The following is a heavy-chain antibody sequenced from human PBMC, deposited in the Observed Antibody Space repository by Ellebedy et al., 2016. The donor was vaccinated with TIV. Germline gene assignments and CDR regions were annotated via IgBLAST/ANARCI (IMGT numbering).Heavy chain of an antibody. V-gene: IGHV3-48*01. Sequence: GGSLRLXCAASGFTFSSYSMNWVRQAPGKGLEWVSYISSSSSTIYYADSVKGRFTISRDNAKNSLYLQMNSLRAEDTAVYYCAKDFYYYGSGSYYYYGMDVWGQGTTVTVSS. J-gene: IGHJ6*02. CDR3: AKDFYYYGSGSYYYYGMDV. D-gene: IGHD3-10*01. CDR1: GFTFSSYS. CDR2: ISSSSSTI.